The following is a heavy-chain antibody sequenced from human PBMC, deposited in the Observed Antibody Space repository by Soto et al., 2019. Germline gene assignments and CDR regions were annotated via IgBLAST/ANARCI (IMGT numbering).Heavy chain of an antibody. D-gene: IGHD3-16*01. J-gene: IGHJ5*02. Sequence: PGGSLRLSCSASGFTFSQFCMNCVRQAAGKGLEYVSVISSDRGTTYYADSVNGRFSISIDNARGTLLLEMSSLQLEDSGIYYCVKCGGNKQIAFAKNWFDPWGQGTPVTSPQ. CDR1: GFTFSQFC. CDR2: ISSDRGTT. CDR3: VKCGGNKQIAFAKNWFDP. V-gene: IGHV3-64D*06.